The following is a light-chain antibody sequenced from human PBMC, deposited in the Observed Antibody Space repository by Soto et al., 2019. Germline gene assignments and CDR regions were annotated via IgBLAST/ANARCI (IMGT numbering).Light chain of an antibody. V-gene: IGLV2-11*01. CDR2: DVI. CDR1: SSDVGGYNY. CDR3: CSYAGSYTFEV. Sequence: QSALTQPRSVSGSPGQSVTISCTGTSSDVGGYNYVSWYQQHPGKAPKLMIYDVIRRPSGVPDRFSGSKSGNTASLTISGFQAEDEADYYCCSYAGSYTFEVFGGGTKLTVL. J-gene: IGLJ3*02.